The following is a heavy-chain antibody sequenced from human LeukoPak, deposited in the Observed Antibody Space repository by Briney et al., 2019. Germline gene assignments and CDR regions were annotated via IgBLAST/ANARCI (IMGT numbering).Heavy chain of an antibody. CDR3: ARGDGYDHQFDY. Sequence: SVKVSCKASGGTFSSYAISWVRQAPGQGLEWMGGIIPIFGTANYAQKFQGRVTITTDESTSTAYTEMSSLRSDDTAVYYCARGDGYDHQFDYWGQGTLVTVSS. J-gene: IGHJ4*02. CDR1: GGTFSSYA. D-gene: IGHD5-12*01. V-gene: IGHV1-69*05. CDR2: IIPIFGTA.